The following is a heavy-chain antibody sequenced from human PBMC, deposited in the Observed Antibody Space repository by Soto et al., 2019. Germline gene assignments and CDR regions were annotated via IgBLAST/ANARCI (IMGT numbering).Heavy chain of an antibody. CDR1: GGTFSTYG. V-gene: IGHV1-69*01. CDR2: IIPIFGTT. J-gene: IGHJ5*02. D-gene: IGHD2-15*01. Sequence: QVQLVQSGAEVKKPGSSVKVSCKSSGGTFSTYGFFWVRQAPGQGLEWMGGIIPIFGTTNYAQKFQDRVTITTDESTSTVYLELTSLKSEDTAVYYCARGEVRVFYSPLRIDPCGQGTLVTVSA. CDR3: ARGEVRVFYSPLRIDP.